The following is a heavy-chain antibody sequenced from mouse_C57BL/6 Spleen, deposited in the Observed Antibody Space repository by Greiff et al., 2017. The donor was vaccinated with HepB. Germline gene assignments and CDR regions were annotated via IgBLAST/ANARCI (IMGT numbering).Heavy chain of an antibody. J-gene: IGHJ2*01. D-gene: IGHD4-1*01. CDR1: GYSITSGYY. Sequence: VQLQQSGPGLVKPSQSLSLTCSVTGYSITSGYYWNWIRQFPGNKLEWMGYISYDGSNNYNPSLKNRISITRDTSKNQFFLKLNSVTTEDTATYYCARGPNWDYFDYWGQGTTLTVSS. V-gene: IGHV3-6*01. CDR3: ARGPNWDYFDY. CDR2: ISYDGSN.